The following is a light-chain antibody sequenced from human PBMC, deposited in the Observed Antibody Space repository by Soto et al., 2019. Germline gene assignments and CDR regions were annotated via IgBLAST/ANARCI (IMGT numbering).Light chain of an antibody. CDR3: EQTYSTPVT. CDR1: QNINNY. Sequence: DLQMTQAPSSLSASVGDRVSFPCRPSQNINNYLNWYQQRPGTAPKHLIYSASNVQSGVPLRFSGSVSGTDFTLTVSSLEPEDFATYYCEQTYSTPVTFGQGTRLEIK. CDR2: SAS. V-gene: IGKV1-39*01. J-gene: IGKJ5*01.